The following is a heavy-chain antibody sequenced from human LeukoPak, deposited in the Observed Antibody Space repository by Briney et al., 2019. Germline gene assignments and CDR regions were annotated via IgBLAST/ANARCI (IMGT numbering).Heavy chain of an antibody. J-gene: IGHJ6*02. Sequence: GGSLRLSCAASGFTFSSYGMHWVRQAPGKGLEWVAVIWYDGSNKYYADSVKGRFTISRDNSKNTLYLQMNSLRAEDTAVYYCARALNSSWDYYYGMDVWGQGTTVTVSS. D-gene: IGHD6-13*01. CDR2: IWYDGSNK. V-gene: IGHV3-33*01. CDR1: GFTFSSYG. CDR3: ARALNSSWDYYYGMDV.